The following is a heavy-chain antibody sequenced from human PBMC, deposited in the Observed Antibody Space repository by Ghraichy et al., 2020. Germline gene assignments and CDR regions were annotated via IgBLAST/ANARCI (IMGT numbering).Heavy chain of an antibody. CDR2: IYYSGST. CDR3: ARRRTTVKYFQH. CDR1: GGSISSSSYY. J-gene: IGHJ1*01. Sequence: SETLSLTCTVSGGSISSSSYYWGWIRQPPGKGLEWIGSIYYSGSTYYNPSLKSRVTISVDTSKNQFSLKLSSVTAADTAVYYCARRRTTVKYFQHWGQGTLVTVSS. V-gene: IGHV4-39*01. D-gene: IGHD4-17*01.